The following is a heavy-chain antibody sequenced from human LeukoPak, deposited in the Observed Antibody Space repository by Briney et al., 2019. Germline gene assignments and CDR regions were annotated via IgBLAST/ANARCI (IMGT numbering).Heavy chain of an antibody. CDR3: AGILEWLRDDAFDI. CDR1: GYSFTSYW. J-gene: IGHJ3*02. V-gene: IGHV5-51*01. CDR2: IYPGDSDT. D-gene: IGHD3-3*01. Sequence: PGESLQISCQGSGYSFTSYWIGWVRQLPGKGLEWMGIIYPGDSDTRYSPSFQGQATISADKSISTAYLQWSSLKASDTAMYYCAGILEWLRDDAFDIWGQGTMVTVSS.